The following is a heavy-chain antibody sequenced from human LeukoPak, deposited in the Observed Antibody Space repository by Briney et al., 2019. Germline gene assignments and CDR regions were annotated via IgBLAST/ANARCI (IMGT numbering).Heavy chain of an antibody. V-gene: IGHV5-10-1*01. CDR1: GYSFTSYW. D-gene: IGHD2-15*01. CDR3: ASYPLPNCSGGSCYN. Sequence: GESLKSSCKGSGYSFTSYWISWVRQMPGKGLEWMGRIDPSDSYTNYSPSFQGHVTISADKSISTAYLQWSSLKASDTAMYYCASYPLPNCSGGSCYNWGQGTLVTVSS. CDR2: IDPSDSYT. J-gene: IGHJ4*02.